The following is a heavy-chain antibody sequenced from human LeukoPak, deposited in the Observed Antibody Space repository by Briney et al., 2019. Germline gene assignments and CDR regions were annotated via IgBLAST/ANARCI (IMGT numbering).Heavy chain of an antibody. D-gene: IGHD3-9*01. J-gene: IGHJ3*02. Sequence: SETLSLTCTVSGGSMSSYYWSLIRQPAGKGLEWIGRIHTSGTTYYNPSLKSRVTLSVDTSRNQFSLRLTSVTAADTAVYYCARRNILTEGEAFDIWGQGTMVTVSS. CDR3: ARRNILTEGEAFDI. V-gene: IGHV4-4*07. CDR2: IHTSGTT. CDR1: GGSMSSYY.